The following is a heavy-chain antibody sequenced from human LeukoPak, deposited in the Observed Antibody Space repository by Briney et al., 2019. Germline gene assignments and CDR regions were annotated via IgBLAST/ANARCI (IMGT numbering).Heavy chain of an antibody. CDR2: ISGSGAST. J-gene: IGHJ4*02. Sequence: PGGSLRLSCLTSGFTLSTNAMSWVRQAPGKGLEWISGISGSGASTNYADSVKGRFTISRDDSRNTLYLQMNSLRGDDTAVYYCAKDVGKWESLHFFDYWGQGTLVTVSS. D-gene: IGHD1-26*01. CDR3: AKDVGKWESLHFFDY. CDR1: GFTLSTNA. V-gene: IGHV3-23*01.